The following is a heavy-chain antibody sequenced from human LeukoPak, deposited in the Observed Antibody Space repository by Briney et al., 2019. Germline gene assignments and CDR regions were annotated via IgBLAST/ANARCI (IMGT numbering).Heavy chain of an antibody. J-gene: IGHJ4*02. CDR2: ISGSGGST. CDR1: GFTFSSYA. CDR3: AKNGPYSGYYSDYFDY. D-gene: IGHD3-22*01. Sequence: GGSLRLSCAASGFTFSSYAMSWVRQAPGKGLEWVSAISGSGGSTYYADSVKGRFTISRDNSKNTLYLQMNSLRAEDTAVYYCAKNGPYSGYYSDYFDYWGQGTLVTVSS. V-gene: IGHV3-23*01.